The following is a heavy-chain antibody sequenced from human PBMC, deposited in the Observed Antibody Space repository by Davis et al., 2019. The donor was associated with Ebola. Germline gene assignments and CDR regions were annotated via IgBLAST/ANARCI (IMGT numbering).Heavy chain of an antibody. Sequence: PSETLSLTCAVYGGSFSGYYWSWIRQPPGKGLEWIGEINHSGSTNYNPSLKSRVTISVDTSKNQFSLKLSSVTAADTAVYYCARGLNIIDPWGQGTLVTVSS. CDR1: GGSFSGYY. CDR2: INHSGST. CDR3: ARGLNIIDP. V-gene: IGHV4-34*01. D-gene: IGHD2/OR15-2a*01. J-gene: IGHJ5*02.